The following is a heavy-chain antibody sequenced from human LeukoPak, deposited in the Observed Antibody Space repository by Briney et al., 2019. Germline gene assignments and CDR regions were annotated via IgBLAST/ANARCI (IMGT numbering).Heavy chain of an antibody. D-gene: IGHD3-22*01. V-gene: IGHV1-2*02. CDR2: INPNTGGT. Sequence: ASVKLSCKASGYTFTGYYMHWVRQAPGQGLEWVGCINPNTGGTNYAQKFQGRVTMTRDTSITTAYMELSRLTSDDTAVYYCARVEGYYDTSGYFYWGQGTLVTVSS. J-gene: IGHJ4*02. CDR3: ARVEGYYDTSGYFY. CDR1: GYTFTGYY.